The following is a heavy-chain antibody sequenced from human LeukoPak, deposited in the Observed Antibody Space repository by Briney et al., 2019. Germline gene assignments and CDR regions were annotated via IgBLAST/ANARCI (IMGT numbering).Heavy chain of an antibody. V-gene: IGHV3-33*01. D-gene: IGHD5-12*01. CDR1: GFTFSSYG. J-gene: IGHJ4*02. CDR3: ARDRDVDIVATGYFDY. CDR2: IWYDGSNK. Sequence: GRSLRLSCAASGFTFSSYGMHWVRQAPGKGLEWVAVIWYDGSNKYYADSVKGRFTISRDNSKNTLYLQMNSLRAEDTAVYYCARDRDVDIVATGYFDYWGQGTLVTVSS.